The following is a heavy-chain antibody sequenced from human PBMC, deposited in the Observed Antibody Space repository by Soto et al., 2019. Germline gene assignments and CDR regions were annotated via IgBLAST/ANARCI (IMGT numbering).Heavy chain of an antibody. J-gene: IGHJ4*02. CDR1: GRSISSSSYY. CDR3: ASEYSSSWEFDY. D-gene: IGHD6-13*01. V-gene: IGHV4-39*01. CDR2: IYYSGST. Sequence: SETLSLTCTVSGRSISSSSYYWGWLRQPPGKGLEWIGSIYYSGSTYYNPSLKSRVTISVDTSKNQFSLKLSSVTAADTAVYYCASEYSSSWEFDYWGQGTLVTVS.